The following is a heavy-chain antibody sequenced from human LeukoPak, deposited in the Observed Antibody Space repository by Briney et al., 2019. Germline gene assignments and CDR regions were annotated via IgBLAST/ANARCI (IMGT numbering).Heavy chain of an antibody. CDR3: ARDLREVGDFWSGYHMWFDP. Sequence: ASVKVSCKASGYTFTSYYMHWVRQAPGQGLEWMGIINPSGGSTSYAQKFQGRVTITADKSTSTAYMELSSLRSEDTAVYYCARDLREVGDFWSGYHMWFDPWGQGTLVTVSS. CDR1: GYTFTSYY. J-gene: IGHJ5*02. CDR2: INPSGGST. V-gene: IGHV1-46*01. D-gene: IGHD3-3*01.